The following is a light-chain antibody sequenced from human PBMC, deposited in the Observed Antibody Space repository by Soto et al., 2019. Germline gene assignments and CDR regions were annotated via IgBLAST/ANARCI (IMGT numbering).Light chain of an antibody. CDR1: TSNIGAGYD. Sequence: QSVLTQPPSLSGAPGQRVTISCTGSTSNIGAGYDVHWYQQVPGTAPKLLVYANSLRPSGVPDRFSGSKSGTSASLAITGLQAEDEAYYYCQSYDSSLSGYVVFGGGTKLTVL. CDR3: QSYDSSLSGYVV. CDR2: ANS. J-gene: IGLJ2*01. V-gene: IGLV1-40*01.